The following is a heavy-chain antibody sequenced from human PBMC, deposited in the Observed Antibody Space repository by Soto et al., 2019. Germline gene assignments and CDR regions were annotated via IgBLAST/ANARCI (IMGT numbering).Heavy chain of an antibody. CDR3: ARGFNALEITMVRGNSPTGYYMDV. CDR2: INHSGST. V-gene: IGHV4-34*01. J-gene: IGHJ6*03. D-gene: IGHD3-10*01. Sequence: SETLSLTCAVYGGSFSGYYWSWIRQPPGKGLEWIGEINHSGSTNYNPSLKSRVTISVDTSKNQFSLKLSSVTAADTAVYYCARGFNALEITMVRGNSPTGYYMDVWGKGTTVTVSS. CDR1: GGSFSGYY.